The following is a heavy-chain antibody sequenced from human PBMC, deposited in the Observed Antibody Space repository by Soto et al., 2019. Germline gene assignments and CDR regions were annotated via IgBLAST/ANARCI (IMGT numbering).Heavy chain of an antibody. Sequence: ASVKVSCKASGYTFTSYYMHWVRQAPGQGLEWMGIINPSGGSTSYAQKFQGRVTMTRDTSTSTVYMELSSLRSEDTAVYYCARDSLPTIAAAGTYAFDIWGRGTMVTVSS. CDR1: GYTFTSYY. D-gene: IGHD6-13*01. CDR3: ARDSLPTIAAAGTYAFDI. V-gene: IGHV1-46*01. CDR2: INPSGGST. J-gene: IGHJ3*02.